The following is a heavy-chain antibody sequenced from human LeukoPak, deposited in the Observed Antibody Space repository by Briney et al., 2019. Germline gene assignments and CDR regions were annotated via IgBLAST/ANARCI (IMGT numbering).Heavy chain of an antibody. Sequence: ASVKVSCKASVYTFTGYYMHWVRQAPGQGLEWMGWINPNSGGTNYAQKFQGRVTRTRDTSISTAYMELSTLRSDDTAVYYCARDDSGYGDYWYFDLWGRGTLVTVSS. D-gene: IGHD5-12*01. CDR3: ARDDSGYGDYWYFDL. CDR1: VYTFTGYY. J-gene: IGHJ2*01. V-gene: IGHV1-2*02. CDR2: INPNSGGT.